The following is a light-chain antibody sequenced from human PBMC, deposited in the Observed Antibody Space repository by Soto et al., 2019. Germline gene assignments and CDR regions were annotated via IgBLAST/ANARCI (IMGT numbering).Light chain of an antibody. CDR2: GAT. CDR1: QSVSIL. Sequence: EIVMTQSPATLSVSPWERATLSCRASQSVSILLAWYQKKPGQAPRLPTHGATPRATVSPARVSGSGSGTEVTRTISSRQSADFAGYYCQQYKKWPRTFGQGTKVDI. V-gene: IGKV3-15*01. J-gene: IGKJ1*01. CDR3: QQYKKWPRT.